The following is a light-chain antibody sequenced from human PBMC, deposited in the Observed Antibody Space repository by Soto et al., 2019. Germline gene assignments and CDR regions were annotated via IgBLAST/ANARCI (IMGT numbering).Light chain of an antibody. CDR1: SSNIGSYA. CDR2: DNN. V-gene: IGLV1-44*01. Sequence: QSVLTQPPSVSGTPGQRVTISCSGSSSNIGSYAVSWYQQLPGRAPKLLSYDNNQRPSGVPDRFSGSKSGTSASLAISGLRSDDEADYHCAVWDDSLNGFFVFGTGTKVTVL. CDR3: AVWDDSLNGFFV. J-gene: IGLJ1*01.